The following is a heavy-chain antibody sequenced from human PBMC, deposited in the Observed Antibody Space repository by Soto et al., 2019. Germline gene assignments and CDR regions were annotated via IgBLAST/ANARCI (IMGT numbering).Heavy chain of an antibody. V-gene: IGHV4-59*01. CDR3: ARSRFGELGLYYYYYMDV. D-gene: IGHD3-10*02. J-gene: IGHJ6*03. CDR1: GGSISSYY. CDR2: IYYSGST. Sequence: SETLSLTCTVPGGSISSYYWSWIRQPPGKGLEWIGYIYYSGSTNYNPSLKSRVTISVDTSKNQFSLKLSSVTAADTAVYYCARSRFGELGLYYYYYMDVWGKGTTVTVSS.